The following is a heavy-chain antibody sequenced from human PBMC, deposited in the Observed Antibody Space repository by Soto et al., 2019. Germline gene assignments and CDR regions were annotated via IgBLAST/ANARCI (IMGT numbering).Heavy chain of an antibody. Sequence: QVQLVQFGAEVKKPGASLKVSCKASGYSCTSYSISWVRQAPGQGLEWMGWISAYNGNTKYAQKLQGRVTMTTDTSTSSAYMELRSLRSDDTAVYYCARDSEIFDYWGQGTLVTVSS. CDR3: ARDSEIFDY. V-gene: IGHV1-18*01. J-gene: IGHJ4*02. CDR1: GYSCTSYS. CDR2: ISAYNGNT.